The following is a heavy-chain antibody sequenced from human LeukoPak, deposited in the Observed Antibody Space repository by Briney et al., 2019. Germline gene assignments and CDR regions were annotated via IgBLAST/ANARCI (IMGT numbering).Heavy chain of an antibody. CDR1: GYSFTSYW. D-gene: IGHD3-10*01. CDR2: IYPGDSDT. CDR3: VRRGDYYGSGSQSFDY. J-gene: IGHJ4*02. Sequence: GESLKISCKGSGYSFTSYWIGWVRQLPGKGLEWMGIIYPGDSDTRYSPSFQGQVTISADKSISTAYLQWSSLKASDTAMYYCVRRGDYYGSGSQSFDYWGQGTLVTVSS. V-gene: IGHV5-51*01.